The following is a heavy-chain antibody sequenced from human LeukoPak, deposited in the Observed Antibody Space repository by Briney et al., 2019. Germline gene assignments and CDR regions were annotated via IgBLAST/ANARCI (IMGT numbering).Heavy chain of an antibody. CDR1: GFTFSSYA. CDR2: IWYDGSKK. V-gene: IGHV3-33*06. CDR3: AKGSPYNSGWQFDH. D-gene: IGHD6-19*01. Sequence: AGGSLRLSCAASGFTFSSYAMHWVRQAAGKGPECVAVIWYDGSKKYYADSVKGRFTISRDNSKDTLYLQMNSLRAEDTAVYYCAKGSPYNSGWQFDHWGQGTLVTVSS. J-gene: IGHJ4*02.